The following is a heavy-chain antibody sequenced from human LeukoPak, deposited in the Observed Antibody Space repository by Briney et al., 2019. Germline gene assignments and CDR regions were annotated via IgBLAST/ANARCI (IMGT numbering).Heavy chain of an antibody. CDR3: ARDGGRRDYSDFDY. CDR1: GYSISSGYY. Sequence: SETLSLTCTVSGYSISSGYYWGWIRQPPGKGLEWIGSIYHSGSTYYNPSLKSRVTISVDTSKNQFSLKLSSVTAADTAVYYCARDGGRRDYSDFDYWGQGTLDTVSS. CDR2: IYHSGST. D-gene: IGHD4-11*01. J-gene: IGHJ4*02. V-gene: IGHV4-38-2*02.